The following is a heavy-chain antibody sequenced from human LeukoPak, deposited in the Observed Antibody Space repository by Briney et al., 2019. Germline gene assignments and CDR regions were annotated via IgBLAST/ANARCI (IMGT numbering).Heavy chain of an antibody. CDR1: GGSISSYY. J-gene: IGHJ5*02. Sequence: TSETLSLTCTVSGGSISSYYWSWIRQPPGKGLEWIGYIYYSGSTYYNPSLKSRVTISVDTSKNQFSLKLSSVTAADTAVYYCARHLTIFGATTWFDPWGQGTLVTVSS. D-gene: IGHD3-3*01. CDR3: ARHLTIFGATTWFDP. V-gene: IGHV4-59*08. CDR2: IYYSGST.